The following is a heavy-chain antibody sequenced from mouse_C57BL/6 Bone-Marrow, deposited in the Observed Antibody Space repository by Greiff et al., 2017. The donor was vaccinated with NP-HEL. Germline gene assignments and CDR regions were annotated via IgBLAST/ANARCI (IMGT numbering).Heavy chain of an antibody. Sequence: QVQLQQPGAELVMPGASVKLSCKASGYTFTSYWMHWVKPRPGQGLEWIGEIDPSDSYTNYNQKFKGKSTLTVDKSSSTAYMQLSSLTSEDSAVYYCAREGDYYGSKDYWGQGTLVTVSA. J-gene: IGHJ3*01. CDR2: IDPSDSYT. CDR1: GYTFTSYW. D-gene: IGHD1-1*01. V-gene: IGHV1-69*01. CDR3: AREGDYYGSKDY.